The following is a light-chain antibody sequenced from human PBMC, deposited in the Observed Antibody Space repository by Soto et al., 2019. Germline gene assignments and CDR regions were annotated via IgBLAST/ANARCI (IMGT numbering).Light chain of an antibody. Sequence: DIQMTQSPSTLSGSLGDRVTITCRASQTISSWLAWYRQKPGKAPKLLIYDASKLQTGAPSRFSGRGSGKDFTFTISSLQPDDSGTYYCQQFYDLPITFGQGTRLEIK. J-gene: IGKJ5*01. V-gene: IGKV1-5*01. CDR2: DAS. CDR3: QQFYDLPIT. CDR1: QTISSW.